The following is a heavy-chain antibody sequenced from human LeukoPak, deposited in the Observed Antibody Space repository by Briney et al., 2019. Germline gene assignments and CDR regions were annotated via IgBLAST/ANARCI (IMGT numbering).Heavy chain of an antibody. D-gene: IGHD3-16*01. CDR1: GFTFSIHT. CDR2: IRDSGDNT. CDR3: VRIMGTGDFDI. Sequence: PGGSLRLSCAASGFTFSIHTMSWVRQSPVKGLEWVSSIRDSGDNTYYADSVKGRFTISRDNSKNTLYLQMNSLRAEDTALYYCVRIMGTGDFDIWGQGTLVTVSS. V-gene: IGHV3-23*01. J-gene: IGHJ3*02.